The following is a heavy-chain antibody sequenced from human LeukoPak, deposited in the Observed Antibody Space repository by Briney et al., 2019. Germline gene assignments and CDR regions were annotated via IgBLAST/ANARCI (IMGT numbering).Heavy chain of an antibody. Sequence: ASLKVSCKASGYTFTGYYMHWVRQAPGQGLEWMGGITPNSGGTNYAQKFQGRVTMTRDTSISAAYMELSRLRSDDTAVYYCARERRITMVRGANYGMDVWGQGTTVTVSS. CDR2: ITPNSGGT. V-gene: IGHV1-2*02. CDR3: ARERRITMVRGANYGMDV. J-gene: IGHJ6*02. CDR1: GYTFTGYY. D-gene: IGHD3-10*01.